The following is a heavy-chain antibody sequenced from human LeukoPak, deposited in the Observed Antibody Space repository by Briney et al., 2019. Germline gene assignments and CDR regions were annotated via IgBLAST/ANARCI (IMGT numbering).Heavy chain of an antibody. J-gene: IGHJ4*02. Sequence: SETLSLTCAVYGGSFSGYCWSWIRHPPGKGLEWIGEINHSGSTNYNPSLKSRVTISVDTSKNQFSLKLSSVTAADTAVCYCARGTGYYDSSGYYSFDYWGQGTLVTVSS. CDR3: ARGTGYYDSSGYYSFDY. V-gene: IGHV4-34*01. D-gene: IGHD3-22*01. CDR1: GGSFSGYC. CDR2: INHSGST.